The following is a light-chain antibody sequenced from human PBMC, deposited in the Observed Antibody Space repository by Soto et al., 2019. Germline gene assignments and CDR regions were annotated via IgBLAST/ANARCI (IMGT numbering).Light chain of an antibody. CDR3: PRDKNWPPWT. V-gene: IGKV3-15*01. CDR2: GAS. J-gene: IGKJ1*01. Sequence: EIVMTQSPATLSVSPGERATLSRRASQSVSSNLAWYQQKPGQAPRLLIYGASTRATGIPATFSCSGSGTEFILTISSLQSEDFAVYYCPRDKNWPPWTFGPWTKVEIK. CDR1: QSVSSN.